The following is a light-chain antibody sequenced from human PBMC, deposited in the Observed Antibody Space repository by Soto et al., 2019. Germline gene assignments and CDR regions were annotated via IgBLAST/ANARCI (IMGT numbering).Light chain of an antibody. V-gene: IGKV3-20*01. CDR3: HHHQSWTRI. CDR2: AAS. Sequence: EVVLTQSPGTLSLSPGERATLTCRASQRISDTHLAWYQQRPGQAPRLFMFAASSRATGIPDRFSGSVSGTDCTLTISDVKHEDGAVYDCHHHQSWTRIFGQGTKVDIK. CDR1: QRISDTH. J-gene: IGKJ1*01.